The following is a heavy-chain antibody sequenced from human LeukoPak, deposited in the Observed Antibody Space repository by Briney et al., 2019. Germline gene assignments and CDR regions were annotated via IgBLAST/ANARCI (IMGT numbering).Heavy chain of an antibody. CDR2: ITSSSTNI. J-gene: IGHJ4*02. V-gene: IGHV3-21*01. CDR1: GFTFSTYS. D-gene: IGHD5-18*01. Sequence: PGGSLRLSCAASGFTFSTYSVHWVRQAPGKGLEWVSSITSSSTNIYYADSVRGRFTISRDNAKNSLYLQMNSLRAEDTAVYYCARSYSYGFWFPFDYWGQGTLVTVSS. CDR3: ARSYSYGFWFPFDY.